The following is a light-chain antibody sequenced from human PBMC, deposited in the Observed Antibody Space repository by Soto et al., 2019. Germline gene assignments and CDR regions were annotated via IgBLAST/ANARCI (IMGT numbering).Light chain of an antibody. J-gene: IGKJ3*01. Sequence: DIQMTQSPSSLSASVGDRVTITCRASQSISSYLNWYQQKPGKATKLLIYAASSLQSGLPSRFTGSGSGTDFTLTISSLQPEYFTTYYCQQKDTFGPGTKVDIK. CDR2: AAS. CDR3: QQKDT. CDR1: QSISSY. V-gene: IGKV1-39*01.